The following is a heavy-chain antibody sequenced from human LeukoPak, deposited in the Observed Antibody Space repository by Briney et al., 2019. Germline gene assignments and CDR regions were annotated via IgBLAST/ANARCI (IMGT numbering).Heavy chain of an antibody. CDR2: LSYDGSDK. J-gene: IGHJ4*02. V-gene: IGHV3-30*18. Sequence: GGSLRLSCAASGFTFRRFGMHWVRQATGKGLEWVAVLSYDGSDKYYGGSVKGRFIISRDNSKNTLYLQMNSLRAEDTAIYFCAKSADEFGDYEEVGSLDYWGQGTLVTVSS. CDR3: AKSADEFGDYEEVGSLDY. CDR1: GFTFRRFG. D-gene: IGHD4-17*01.